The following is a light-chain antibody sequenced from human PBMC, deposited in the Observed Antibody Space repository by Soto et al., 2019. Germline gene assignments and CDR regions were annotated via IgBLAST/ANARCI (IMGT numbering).Light chain of an antibody. CDR1: QSLLDIDGETY. V-gene: IGKV2D-29*01. CDR3: VQTTQLWT. Sequence: DIVLTQTPLSLSVSPGQAASISCTSSQSLLDIDGETYLSWYVQKPGQPPKILIYEVSNRVSGVPDRFSGSGSRTHFTLKISRVEPEDVGVYYCVQTTQLWTFGRGTKVEIK. J-gene: IGKJ1*01. CDR2: EVS.